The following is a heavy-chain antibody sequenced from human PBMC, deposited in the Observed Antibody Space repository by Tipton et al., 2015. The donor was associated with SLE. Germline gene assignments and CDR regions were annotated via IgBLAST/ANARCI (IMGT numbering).Heavy chain of an antibody. J-gene: IGHJ6*03. CDR2: IYYSGST. CDR3: ARGPYYSMDV. CDR1: NGSISSSPYY. V-gene: IGHV4-39*07. Sequence: TLSLTCTVSNGSISSSPYYWGWIRQSPGKGLEWVGSIYYSGSTYYNPSLKSRVTISVDTSRNQCSLNLTSVTAADTAVYYCARGPYYSMDVWGKGTTVTVSS.